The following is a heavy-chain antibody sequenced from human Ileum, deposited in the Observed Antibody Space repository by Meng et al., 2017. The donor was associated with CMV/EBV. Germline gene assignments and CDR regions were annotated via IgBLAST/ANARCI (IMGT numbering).Heavy chain of an antibody. V-gene: IGHV3-21*01. D-gene: IGHD2-2*01. CDR2: ISSSSSYI. Sequence: GESLKISCAASGFTFSSYSMNWVRQAPGKGLEWVSSISSSSSYIYYADSEKGRFTISRDNAKNSLYLQMNSLRAEETAVYYCARSYFHCSSTSCPDYWGQGTLVTVSS. CDR3: ARSYFHCSSTSCPDY. CDR1: GFTFSSYS. J-gene: IGHJ4*02.